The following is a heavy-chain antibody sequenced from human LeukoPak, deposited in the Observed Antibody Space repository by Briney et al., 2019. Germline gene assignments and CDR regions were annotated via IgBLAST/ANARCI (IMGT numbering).Heavy chain of an antibody. CDR2: IYYSGST. V-gene: IGHV4-59*02. CDR3: ARDGYSGSDAL. J-gene: IGHJ4*02. Sequence: SETLSLTCTVSGGSVSSYYWSWIRQPPGKGLEWIGYIYYSGSTNYNPSLKSRVTISVDTSQNQFYLKLSSVTAADTAVYYCARDGYSGSDALWGQGTLATVSS. D-gene: IGHD5-12*01. CDR1: GGSVSSYY.